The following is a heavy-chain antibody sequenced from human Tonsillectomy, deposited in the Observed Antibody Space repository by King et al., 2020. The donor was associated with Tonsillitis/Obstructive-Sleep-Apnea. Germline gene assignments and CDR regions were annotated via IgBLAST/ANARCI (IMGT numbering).Heavy chain of an antibody. CDR1: GFTFSSYA. CDR3: VKSRIAVAGRFDY. J-gene: IGHJ4*02. D-gene: IGHD6-19*01. V-gene: IGHV3-64D*06. CDR2: ISSNGGST. Sequence: DVQLVESGGGLVQPGGSLRLSCSASGFTFSSYAMHWVRQAPGKGLEYVSAISSNGGSTYYADSVKGRFTISRDTSKNTLYLQMSSLRAEDTAVYYCVKSRIAVAGRFDYWGQGTLVTVSS.